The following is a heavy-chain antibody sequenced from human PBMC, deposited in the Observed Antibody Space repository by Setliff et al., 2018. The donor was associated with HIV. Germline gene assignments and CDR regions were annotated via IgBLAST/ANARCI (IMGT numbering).Heavy chain of an antibody. CDR3: ARGAYYYDTSGYPRDPFDL. CDR1: GYTFTGYY. J-gene: IGHJ3*01. CDR2: INPHSGGT. Sequence: GASVKVSCKASGYTFTGYYIYWVRQAPGQGLEWMGWINPHSGGTNYAQKFQGRVTMTRDTSISTASMELSRLRSDDTAVYYWARGAYYYDTSGYPRDPFDLWGQGTMVTVSS. D-gene: IGHD3-22*01. V-gene: IGHV1-2*02.